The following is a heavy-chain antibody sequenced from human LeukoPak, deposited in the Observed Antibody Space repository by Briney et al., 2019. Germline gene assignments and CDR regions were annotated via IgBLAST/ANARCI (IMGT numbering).Heavy chain of an antibody. Sequence: GGSLRLSCAASGFTFSSYSVNWVRQAPGKGLEWVSYISSSGSTIYYADSVKGRFTISRDNAKNSLYLQMNSLRAEDTAVYYCAADYYDSSAHFYFDYSGQGALVTVSS. CDR1: GFTFSSYS. D-gene: IGHD3-22*01. V-gene: IGHV3-48*01. CDR2: ISSSGSTI. J-gene: IGHJ4*02. CDR3: AADYYDSSAHFYFDY.